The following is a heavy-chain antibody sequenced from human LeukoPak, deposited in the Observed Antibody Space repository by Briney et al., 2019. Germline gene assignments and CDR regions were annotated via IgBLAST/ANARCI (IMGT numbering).Heavy chain of an antibody. J-gene: IGHJ3*02. CDR1: GFTFSSYE. CDR2: ISSSGSTI. CDR3: ARDRGSSWPDAFDI. Sequence: GGSLRLSCAASGFTFSSYEMNWVLQAPGKGLEGGSYISSSGSTIYYADSVKGRFTISRDNAKNSLYLQMNSLRAEDTAVYYCARDRGSSWPDAFDIWGQGTMVTVSS. V-gene: IGHV3-48*03. D-gene: IGHD6-13*01.